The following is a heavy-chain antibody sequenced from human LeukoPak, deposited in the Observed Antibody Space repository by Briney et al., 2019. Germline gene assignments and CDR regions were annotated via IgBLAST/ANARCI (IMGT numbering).Heavy chain of an antibody. CDR2: ISGSGGST. V-gene: IGHV3-23*01. CDR1: GFTFSSYA. Sequence: GGSLRLSCAASGFTFSSYAMSWVRQAPGKGLERVSAISGSGGSTYYADSVKGRFTISRDNSKNTLYLQMNSLRAEDTAVYYCAKRPSSSSWNFDYWGQGTLVTVSS. J-gene: IGHJ4*02. D-gene: IGHD6-13*01. CDR3: AKRPSSSSWNFDY.